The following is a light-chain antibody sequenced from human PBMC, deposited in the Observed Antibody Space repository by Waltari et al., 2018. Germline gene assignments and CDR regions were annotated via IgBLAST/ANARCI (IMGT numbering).Light chain of an antibody. V-gene: IGKV4-1*01. Sequence: DIVMTQSPDSLAVSLGERATINCKSSQSVLYSANNENYLAWYQHKPGQSPKLIIHWASTREAGVPDRFVGSGSGTDFTLTINSLQAEDVAVYYCQRTFSAITFVGGTKVEIK. CDR2: WAS. CDR3: QRTFSAIT. CDR1: QSVLYSANNENY. J-gene: IGKJ4*01.